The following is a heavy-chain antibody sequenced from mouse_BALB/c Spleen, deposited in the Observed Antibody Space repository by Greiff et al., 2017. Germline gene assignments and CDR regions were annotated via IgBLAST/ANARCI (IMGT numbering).Heavy chain of an antibody. CDR1: GFTFSSYA. D-gene: IGHD2-14*01. V-gene: IGHV5-6-5*01. CDR2: ISSGGST. Sequence: EVMLVESGGGLVKPGGSLKLSCAASGFTFSSYAMSWVRQTPEKRLEWVASISSGGSTYYPDSVKGRFTISRDNARNILYLQMSSLRSEDTAMYYSTRDYLGNYRYDWFAYWGQGTLVTVSA. CDR3: TRDYLGNYRYDWFAY. J-gene: IGHJ3*01.